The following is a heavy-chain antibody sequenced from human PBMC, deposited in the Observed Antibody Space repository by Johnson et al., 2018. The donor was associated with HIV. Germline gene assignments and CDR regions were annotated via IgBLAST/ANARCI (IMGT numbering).Heavy chain of an antibody. CDR2: IYSGGTT. Sequence: VPLVESPGGFVQPGGSLRLSCAASGFSVSRNYMTWVRQAPGKGLEWVSVIYSGGTTWYADSVKGRFTISRDNAKNSLYLQMNSLRAEDTAVYYCARETGDPVVPAARDAFDIWGQGTMVTVSS. J-gene: IGHJ3*02. V-gene: IGHV3-66*01. CDR1: GFSVSRNY. CDR3: ARETGDPVVPAARDAFDI. D-gene: IGHD2-2*01.